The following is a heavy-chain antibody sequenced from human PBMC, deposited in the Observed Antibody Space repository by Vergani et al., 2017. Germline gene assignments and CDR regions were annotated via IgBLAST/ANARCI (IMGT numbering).Heavy chain of an antibody. CDR1: GYTFTGYY. CDR3: ARVGRYSGRMGYFDY. V-gene: IGHV1-2*02. CDR2: INPNSGGT. D-gene: IGHD1-26*01. Sequence: QVQLVQSGAEVKKPGASVKVSCKASGYTFTGYYMHWVRQAPGQGLEWMGWINPNSGGTNYAQKFQGRVTMTRDTSINTAYMELSRLRADDTAVYYCARVGRYSGRMGYFDYWGQGTLVTVSS. J-gene: IGHJ4*02.